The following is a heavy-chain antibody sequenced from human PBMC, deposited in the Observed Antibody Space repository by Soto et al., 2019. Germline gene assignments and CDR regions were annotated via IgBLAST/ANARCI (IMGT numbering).Heavy chain of an antibody. CDR2: IIPIFGTA. Sequence: ASVKVSCKASGGTFSSYAISWVRQAPGQGLEWMGGIIPIFGTANYAQKFQGRVTITADESTSTAYMELSSLRSEDTAVYYCARDGINIAEPYYYYGMDVWGQGTTVTVSS. D-gene: IGHD6-13*01. V-gene: IGHV1-69*13. CDR1: GGTFSSYA. CDR3: ARDGINIAEPYYYYGMDV. J-gene: IGHJ6*02.